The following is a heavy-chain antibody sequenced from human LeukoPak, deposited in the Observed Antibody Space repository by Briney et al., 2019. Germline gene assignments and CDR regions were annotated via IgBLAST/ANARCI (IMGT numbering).Heavy chain of an antibody. CDR1: GFIFNDYW. Sequence: GGSLRLSCAASGFIFNDYWMSWVRQAPNKGLEWVANINEVGSEIYYLDSVKGRSTISRDNAKNSLYLQMNSLRAEDTAVYYCATGVYYFDNWGQGTLVTVSS. D-gene: IGHD2-8*01. V-gene: IGHV3-7*01. CDR3: ATGVYYFDN. J-gene: IGHJ4*02. CDR2: INEVGSEI.